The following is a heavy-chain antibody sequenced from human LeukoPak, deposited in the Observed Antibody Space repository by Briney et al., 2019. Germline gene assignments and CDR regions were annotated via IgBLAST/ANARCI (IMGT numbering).Heavy chain of an antibody. CDR2: NRNKVNSYNT. J-gene: IGHJ3*02. Sequence: PGGSLRLSCAASGFSFSDHYMDWVRQAPGKGLEWVGRNRNKVNSYNTEYAHSVKRIFTLSRHDSKHSLYLQINSLKTDDAAVYYSARPQGVTWSTAAFHIWGQGTIVTVSS. CDR3: ARPQGVTWSTAAFHI. D-gene: IGHD2-8*01. V-gene: IGHV3-72*01. CDR1: GFSFSDHY.